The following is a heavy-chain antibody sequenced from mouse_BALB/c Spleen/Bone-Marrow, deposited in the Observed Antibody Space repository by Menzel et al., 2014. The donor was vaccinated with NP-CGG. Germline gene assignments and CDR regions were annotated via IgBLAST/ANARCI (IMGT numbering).Heavy chain of an antibody. V-gene: IGHV8-11*01. D-gene: IGHD2-4*01. CDR3: ARIYYDYDLAVDY. Sequence: QVTLKECGPGILQPSQTLSLTCSFSGFSLSTYGIGVGWIRQPSGKGLEWLAHIWWTDNKYYDTALKSRLTISKDTSNNQVFLKIASVDTADTATYYCARIYYDYDLAVDYWGLGTSVTVSS. CDR1: GFSLSTYGIG. J-gene: IGHJ4*01. CDR2: IWWTDNK.